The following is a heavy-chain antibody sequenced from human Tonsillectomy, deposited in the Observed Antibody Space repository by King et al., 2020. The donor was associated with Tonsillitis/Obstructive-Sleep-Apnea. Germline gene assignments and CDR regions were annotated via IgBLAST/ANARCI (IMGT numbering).Heavy chain of an antibody. Sequence: QLVQSGSELKEPGASVKLSCKASGYTITSYAMNWVRQAPGQGLEWMGWINTNTGNPTYAQDFIGRFVFSWDTSVSTAYLQISSLEAEDTAVYYCARDSNGGYDGYDLDFWGQGTLVTVSS. CDR2: INTNTGNP. CDR3: ARDSNGGYDGYDLDF. J-gene: IGHJ4*02. D-gene: IGHD5-12*01. CDR1: GYTITSYA. V-gene: IGHV7-4-1*02.